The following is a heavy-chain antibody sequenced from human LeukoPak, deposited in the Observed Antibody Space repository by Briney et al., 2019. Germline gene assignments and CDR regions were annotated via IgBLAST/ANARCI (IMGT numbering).Heavy chain of an antibody. V-gene: IGHV4-34*01. J-gene: IGHJ4*02. Sequence: SETLSLTCAVYGGSFSGYYWSWIRQPPGKWMEWIGEINHSGSTNYNPSLKSRVTISVDTSKNQFSLKLSSVTAADTAVYYCARPRGMYYYGSGAFDYWGQGTLVTVSS. CDR3: ARPRGMYYYGSGAFDY. CDR2: INHSGST. CDR1: GGSFSGYY. D-gene: IGHD3-10*01.